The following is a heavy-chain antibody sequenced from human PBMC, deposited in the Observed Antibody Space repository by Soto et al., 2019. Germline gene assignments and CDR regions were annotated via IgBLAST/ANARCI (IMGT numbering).Heavy chain of an antibody. D-gene: IGHD6-13*01. CDR1: GGSLSGYY. J-gene: IGHJ5*02. Sequence: SETLSLTCTVSGGSLSGYYWTWIRQPPGKGLEWIGYIYHNGGTSYNPSLKSRVSISLDRSRNQFSLKLTSVTAADTAMYYCAREVYSSNWRGRWLDRWGAGTMLTV. CDR2: IYHNGGT. CDR3: AREVYSSNWRGRWLDR. V-gene: IGHV4-59*01.